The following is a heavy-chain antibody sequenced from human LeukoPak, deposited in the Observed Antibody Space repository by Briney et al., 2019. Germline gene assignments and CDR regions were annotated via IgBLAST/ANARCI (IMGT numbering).Heavy chain of an antibody. V-gene: IGHV3-23*01. CDR1: GFTFSSYA. CDR2: ISGSGGST. D-gene: IGHD3-16*01. Sequence: GGSLRLSCGASGFTFSSYAMSWVRQAPGKGLEWVSAISGSGGSTYYADSVKGRFTISRDNSKSTLYLQMNSLRAEDTAVYYCAKDLAYYYYYYMDVWGKGTTVTVSS. CDR3: AKDLAYYYYYYMDV. J-gene: IGHJ6*03.